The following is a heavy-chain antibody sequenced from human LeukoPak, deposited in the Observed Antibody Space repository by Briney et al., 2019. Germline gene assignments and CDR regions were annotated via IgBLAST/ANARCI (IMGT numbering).Heavy chain of an antibody. D-gene: IGHD3-3*01. Sequence: GGSLRLSCAASGFTFSDYYMSWIRQAPGKGLEWVSYISSSGSAIYYADSVKGRFTISRDNAKNSLYLQMNSLRAEDTAVYYCARDGIYDFWSGYLRPYFDYWGQGTLVTVSS. CDR3: ARDGIYDFWSGYLRPYFDY. CDR1: GFTFSDYY. CDR2: ISSSGSAI. V-gene: IGHV3-11*04. J-gene: IGHJ4*02.